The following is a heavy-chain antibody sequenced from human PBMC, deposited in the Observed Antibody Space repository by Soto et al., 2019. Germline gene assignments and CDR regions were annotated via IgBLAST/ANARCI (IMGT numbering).Heavy chain of an antibody. V-gene: IGHV4-59*01. D-gene: IGHD4-17*01. CDR1: GGSISSYY. J-gene: IGHJ4*02. CDR2: IYYSGST. CDR3: GRGAGLREVLVVY. Sequence: QVQLQESGPGLVKPSETLSLTCTVSGGSISSYYWSWIRQPPGKGLEWIGYIYYSGSTNYNPSLKSRVTISVDTSKNQFSLKLSSVTAADTAVYYCGRGAGLREVLVVYWGQGTLVTVSS.